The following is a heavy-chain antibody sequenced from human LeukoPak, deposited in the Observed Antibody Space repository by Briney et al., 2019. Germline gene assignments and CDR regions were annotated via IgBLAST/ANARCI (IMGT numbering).Heavy chain of an antibody. CDR1: GFTFSSYE. Sequence: GGSLRLSCAASGFTFSSYEMNWVRQAPGKGLEWVSYISSSGSTIYYADSVKGRFTISRDNAKNSLYLQMNSLRAEDTAVYYCARVGYSYGQDYYYYYYMDVWGKGTTVTISS. CDR2: ISSSGSTI. CDR3: ARVGYSYGQDYYYYYYMDV. J-gene: IGHJ6*03. D-gene: IGHD5-18*01. V-gene: IGHV3-48*03.